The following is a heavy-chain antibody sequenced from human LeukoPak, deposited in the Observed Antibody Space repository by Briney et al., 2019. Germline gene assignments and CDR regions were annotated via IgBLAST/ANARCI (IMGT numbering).Heavy chain of an antibody. D-gene: IGHD1-26*01. CDR2: IKHDGSED. V-gene: IGHV3-7*01. CDR3: ARGGSGSYVVFDY. Sequence: GGSLRLSCAASGFIFSSYWMTWVRQAPGKGLEWVATIKHDGSEDYYLDSVKGRFTISRDNAKSSMWLQMNSLRAEDTAVYYCARGGSGSYVVFDYWGQGTLVTVSS. J-gene: IGHJ4*02. CDR1: GFIFSSYW.